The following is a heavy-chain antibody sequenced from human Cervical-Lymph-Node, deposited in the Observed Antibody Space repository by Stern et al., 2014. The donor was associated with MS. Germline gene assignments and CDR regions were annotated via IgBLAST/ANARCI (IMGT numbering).Heavy chain of an antibody. J-gene: IGHJ4*02. CDR2: IYPGDSEI. CDR3: ARRGVTTRFDY. CDR1: GYSFYSYW. Sequence: EVQLVESGAEVRKPGGSLTLSCLASGYSFYSYWIGWVRQVPGKGLEWIAIIYPGDSEIRYSPSFQGQVTISADKPINTAHLQWSSLKASDTAMYYCARRGVTTRFDYWGQGTLVTVSS. D-gene: IGHD3-3*01. V-gene: IGHV5-51*01.